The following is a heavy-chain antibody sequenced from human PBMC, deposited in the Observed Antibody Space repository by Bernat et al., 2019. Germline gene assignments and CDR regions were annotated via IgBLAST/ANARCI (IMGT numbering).Heavy chain of an antibody. Sequence: EVQLVESGGGLVQPGGSLRLSCAASGFTFSSYAMSWVRQAPGKGLEWVSAISGSGGSTYYADSVKGRFTISRDNSKNTLYLQMNSLRAEDTAVYYCARDRVIASSPVGPFDYWGQGTLVTVSS. V-gene: IGHV3-23*04. J-gene: IGHJ4*02. CDR2: ISGSGGST. CDR3: ARDRVIASSPVGPFDY. D-gene: IGHD3-10*01. CDR1: GFTFSSYA.